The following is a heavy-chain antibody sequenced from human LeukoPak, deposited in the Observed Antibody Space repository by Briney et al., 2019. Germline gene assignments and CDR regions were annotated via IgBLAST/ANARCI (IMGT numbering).Heavy chain of an antibody. CDR2: IYYSGIT. CDR1: GGPINGYC. J-gene: IGHJ6*03. CDR3: ARYSPNYHYYYMDV. Sequence: SETPSLTCTVSGGPINGYCWSWIRQPPGKGLEWIGYIYYSGITNYNPSLKSRLTISVDTSKNHFSLKLSSVTAADTAVYYCARYSPNYHYYYMDVWGRGTTVTVSS. D-gene: IGHD2-21*01. V-gene: IGHV4-59*01.